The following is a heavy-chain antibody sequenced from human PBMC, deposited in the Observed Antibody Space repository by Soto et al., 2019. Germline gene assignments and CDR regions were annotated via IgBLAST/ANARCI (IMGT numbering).Heavy chain of an antibody. CDR3: ARKIDYNDYQFDD. Sequence: SETLSLTCVVSGGSISSSYWWTWLRQSPGTGPEWIGEIYHSGSTNYNPSLKSRVTLSLDKSKSQFSLRLNSVTAADTAVYYCARKIDYNDYQFDDWGQGIVVTGSS. J-gene: IGHJ5*02. CDR2: IYHSGST. D-gene: IGHD4-17*01. CDR1: GGSISSSYW. V-gene: IGHV4-4*02.